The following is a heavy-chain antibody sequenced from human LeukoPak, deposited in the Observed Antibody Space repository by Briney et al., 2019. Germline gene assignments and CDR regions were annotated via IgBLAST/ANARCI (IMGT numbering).Heavy chain of an antibody. CDR3: ARLTYCSGGSCDDYFDY. CDR1: GYSFTSYW. CDR2: IYPGDSDT. Sequence: GESLKISCKGSGYSFTSYWIGWVRQMPGKGLECMGIIYPGDSDTRYSPSFQGQVTISADKSISTAYLQWSSLKASDTAMYYCARLTYCSGGSCDDYFDYWGQGTLVTVSS. J-gene: IGHJ4*02. D-gene: IGHD2-15*01. V-gene: IGHV5-51*01.